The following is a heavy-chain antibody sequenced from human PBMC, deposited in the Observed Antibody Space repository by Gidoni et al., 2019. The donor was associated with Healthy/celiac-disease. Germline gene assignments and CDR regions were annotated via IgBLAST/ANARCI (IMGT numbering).Heavy chain of an antibody. J-gene: IGHJ4*02. CDR1: GFTFSSYA. CDR3: AKDFWSSTYYFDY. CDR2: ISGSGGST. D-gene: IGHD2-2*01. Sequence: EVQLLESGGGLVQPGGSLRRSCPASGFTFSSYAMSGVRRATGKGLEWVSAISGSGGSTYYADSVKGRFTISRDNSKNTLYLQMNSLRAEDTAVYYCAKDFWSSTYYFDYWGQGTLVTVSS. V-gene: IGHV3-23*01.